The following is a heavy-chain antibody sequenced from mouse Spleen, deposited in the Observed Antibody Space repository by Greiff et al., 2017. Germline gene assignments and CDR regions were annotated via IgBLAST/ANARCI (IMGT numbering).Heavy chain of an antibody. CDR2: INYDGSST. D-gene: IGHD2-1*01. CDR3: ARGLYFGYFDV. V-gene: IGHV5-16*01. CDR1: GFTFSDYY. J-gene: IGHJ1*01. Sequence: DVHLVESEGGLVQPGSSMKLSCTASGFTFSDYYMAWVRQVPEKGLEWVANINYDGSSTYYLDSLKSRFIISRDNAKNILYLQMSSLKSEDTATYYCARGLYFGYFDVWGAGTTVTVSS.